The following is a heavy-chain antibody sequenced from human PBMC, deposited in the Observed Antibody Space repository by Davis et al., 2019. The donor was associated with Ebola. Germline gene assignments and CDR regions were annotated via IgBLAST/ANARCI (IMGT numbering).Heavy chain of an antibody. CDR1: GFTFNNRW. V-gene: IGHV3-74*01. Sequence: GESLKISCAASGFTFNNRWMHWVRHAPGKGPVWVSHISPDGTTTRYADSVKGRFTILRDNAESMLYLQMNSLSAEDTAVYYCARDGLSTTPIDSWGQGTLVTVSS. D-gene: IGHD2-15*01. CDR2: ISPDGTTT. J-gene: IGHJ4*02. CDR3: ARDGLSTTPIDS.